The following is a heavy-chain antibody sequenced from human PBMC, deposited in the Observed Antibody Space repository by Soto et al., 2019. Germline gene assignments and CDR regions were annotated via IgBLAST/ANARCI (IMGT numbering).Heavy chain of an antibody. V-gene: IGHV1-18*04. J-gene: IGHJ6*02. Sequence: ASVKVSCKASGYTFTSYGISLVRQAPGQGLEWMGWISAYNGNTNYAQKLQGRVTMTTDTSTSTAYMELRSLRSDDTAVYYCARDSLLGYYYGMDVWGQGTTVTVSS. CDR1: GYTFTSYG. D-gene: IGHD2-15*01. CDR3: ARDSLLGYYYGMDV. CDR2: ISAYNGNT.